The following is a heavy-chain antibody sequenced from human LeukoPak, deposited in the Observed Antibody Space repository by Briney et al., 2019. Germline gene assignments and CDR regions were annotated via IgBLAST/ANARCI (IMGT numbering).Heavy chain of an antibody. CDR2: ISGSGGST. CDR1: GFTFSSYA. V-gene: IGHV3-23*01. D-gene: IGHD2-2*01. J-gene: IGHJ6*02. Sequence: GGSLRLSCAASGFTFSSYAMSWVRQAPGKGLEWVSAISGSGGSTYYADSVKGRFTISRDNSKNTLYLQMNSLRAEDTAVYYCAVCSSTSCYWEDSYYYGMDVWGQGTTVTVSS. CDR3: AVCSSTSCYWEDSYYYGMDV.